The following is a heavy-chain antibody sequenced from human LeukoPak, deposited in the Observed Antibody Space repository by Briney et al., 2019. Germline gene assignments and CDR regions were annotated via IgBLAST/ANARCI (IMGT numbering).Heavy chain of an antibody. Sequence: GGSLRLSCAASGFTFSNYWMSWVRQAPGKGLEWVSAISGSGGSTYYADSVKGRFTISRDNSKNTLYLQMNSLRAEDTAVYYCAKDRSTSYGFLEYFDYWGQGTLVTVSS. CDR2: ISGSGGST. D-gene: IGHD5-18*01. CDR3: AKDRSTSYGFLEYFDY. CDR1: GFTFSNYW. J-gene: IGHJ4*02. V-gene: IGHV3-23*01.